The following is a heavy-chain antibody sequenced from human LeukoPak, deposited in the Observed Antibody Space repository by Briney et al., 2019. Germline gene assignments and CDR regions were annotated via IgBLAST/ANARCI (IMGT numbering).Heavy chain of an antibody. V-gene: IGHV3-30*18. CDR3: AKAKGKGPGMVRGPDY. D-gene: IGHD3-10*01. Sequence: GGSLRLSCAASGFTFSSYGMHWVRQAPGKGLEWVAVISYDGSNKYYADSVKGRFTISKDNSKNTLYLQMNSLRAEDTAVYYCAKAKGKGPGMVRGPDYWGQGTLVTVSS. CDR1: GFTFSSYG. J-gene: IGHJ4*02. CDR2: ISYDGSNK.